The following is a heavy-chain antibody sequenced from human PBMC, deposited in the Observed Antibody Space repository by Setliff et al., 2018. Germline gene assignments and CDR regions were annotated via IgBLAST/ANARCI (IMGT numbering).Heavy chain of an antibody. CDR2: ISPYNGDT. J-gene: IGHJ4*02. Sequence: PGPSVKVSCKASGYGFTSYGISWVRQAPGQGLAWMGWISPYNGDTSYTQKLQDRVTMTTDISTSTAFMELRSLTSDDTAIYYCARDTYNPNWYGDRSFEYWGQGTLVTVSS. CDR1: GYGFTSYG. D-gene: IGHD1-1*01. CDR3: ARDTYNPNWYGDRSFEY. V-gene: IGHV1-18*01.